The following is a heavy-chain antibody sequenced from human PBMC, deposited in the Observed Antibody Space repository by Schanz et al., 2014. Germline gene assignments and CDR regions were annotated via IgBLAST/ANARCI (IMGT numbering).Heavy chain of an antibody. D-gene: IGHD3-10*01. CDR1: GYIFGSHG. V-gene: IGHV1-18*01. CDR3: ARVHIATYHYNSPGAFDI. J-gene: IGHJ3*02. CDR2: INAHTGNT. Sequence: QVQLVQSGPEVKKPGASVKVSCKASGYIFGSHGMTWVRQAPGQGPELMGWINAHTGNTQYAQKFQGRVNMTRDTVTTTVHLELTRLRTDDTAIYYCARVHIATYHYNSPGAFDIWGQGTRVTVSS.